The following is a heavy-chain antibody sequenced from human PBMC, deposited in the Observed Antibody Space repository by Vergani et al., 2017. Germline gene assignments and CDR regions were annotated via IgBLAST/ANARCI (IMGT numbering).Heavy chain of an antibody. V-gene: IGHV4-31*01. CDR2: IDYSGST. CDR1: AGSISSVGYY. CDR3: ARATIAVSQGYIGY. Sequence: QVQLQESGPGLVKPSQTLALTCPVSAGSISSVGYYWSWIRHHPGKGLEWIGYIDYSGSTYYNPSVKSPVTISKDTSKNQFSLRLRSVTAADTAVYYCARATIAVSQGYIGYGGRATWVTVSS. D-gene: IGHD5-12*01. J-gene: IGHJ2*01.